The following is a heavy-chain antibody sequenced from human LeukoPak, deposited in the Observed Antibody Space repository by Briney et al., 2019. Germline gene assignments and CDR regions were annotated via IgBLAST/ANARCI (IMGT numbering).Heavy chain of an antibody. D-gene: IGHD3-10*01. V-gene: IGHV4-4*07. J-gene: IGHJ6*03. CDR2: IYTSGST. Sequence: SETLSLTCTVSGGSISSYYWSWIRQPAGKGLEWIGRIYTSGSTNYNPSLKSRVTMSVDTSKNQFSLKLSSVTAADTAVYYCAGFLWVRGATTYMDVWGKGTTVTISS. CDR3: AGFLWVRGATTYMDV. CDR1: GGSISSYY.